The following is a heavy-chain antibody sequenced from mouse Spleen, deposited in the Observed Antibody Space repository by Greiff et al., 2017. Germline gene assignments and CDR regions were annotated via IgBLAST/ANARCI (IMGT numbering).Heavy chain of an antibody. Sequence: EVQLVESGGGLVKPGGSLKLSCAASGFTFSSYGMSWVRQTPEKRLEWVATISGGGSYTYYPDSVKGRFTISRDNAKNNLYLQMSSLRSEDTALYYCARQNTTVPFAYWGQGTLVTVSA. J-gene: IGHJ3*01. V-gene: IGHV5-9-2*01. CDR3: ARQNTTVPFAY. CDR2: ISGGGSYT. CDR1: GFTFSSYG. D-gene: IGHD1-1*01.